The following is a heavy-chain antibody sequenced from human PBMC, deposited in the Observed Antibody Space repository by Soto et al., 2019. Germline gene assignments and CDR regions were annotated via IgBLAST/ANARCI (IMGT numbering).Heavy chain of an antibody. V-gene: IGHV1-3*01. CDR2: INAGNGHT. CDR1: GYTFPGYA. CDR3: ARAVEVPANFDY. Sequence: ASVKVSFKASGYTFPGYAMNWVRQAPGQRLEWMGWINAGNGHTKYSLKFQARVTLTRDTSASTAYMELSSLGSEDTAVYYCARAVEVPANFDYWGQRTLVTLS. J-gene: IGHJ4*02.